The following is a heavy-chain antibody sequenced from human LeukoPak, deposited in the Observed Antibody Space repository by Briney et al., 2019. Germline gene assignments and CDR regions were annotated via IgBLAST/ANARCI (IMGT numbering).Heavy chain of an antibody. J-gene: IGHJ4*02. CDR1: GYTFTCYY. D-gene: IGHD6-13*01. CDR3: AREGTGYSSSWYDY. Sequence: GASVKVSCKASGYTFTCYYMHWVRQAPGQGLEWMGRINPNSGGTNYAQKFQGRVTMTRDTSISTAYMELSRLRSDDTAVYYCAREGTGYSSSWYDYWGQGTLVTVSS. V-gene: IGHV1-2*06. CDR2: INPNSGGT.